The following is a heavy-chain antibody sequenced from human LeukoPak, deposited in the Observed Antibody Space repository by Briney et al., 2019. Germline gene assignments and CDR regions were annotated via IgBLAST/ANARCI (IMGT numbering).Heavy chain of an antibody. CDR1: GGTFSSYA. D-gene: IGHD3-22*01. J-gene: IGHJ6*03. CDR2: ISAYNGNT. V-gene: IGHV1-18*01. Sequence: ASVKVSCKXSGGTFSSYAISWVRQAPRQGLEWMGRISAYNGNTNYSQKLQGRVTMTTDTSTSTAYMELRSLRSDDTAVYYCARDFFALLDYYDSSGYYPGSMDVWGKGTTVTVSS. CDR3: ARDFFALLDYYDSSGYYPGSMDV.